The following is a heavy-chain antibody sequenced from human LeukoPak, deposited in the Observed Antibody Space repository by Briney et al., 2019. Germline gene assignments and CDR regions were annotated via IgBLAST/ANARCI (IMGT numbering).Heavy chain of an antibody. D-gene: IGHD3-22*01. CDR2: ISASGAGT. V-gene: IGHV3-23*01. CDR1: GFTFSDYA. Sequence: GGSLRLSCVASGFTFSDYAMNWVRQAPGKGPEWVSGISASGAGTYYADSVKGRFTISRDNFQNTLYLQMNSLKTEDTAVYYCTTGITMIVVVRDYWGQGTLVTVSS. CDR3: TTGITMIVVVRDY. J-gene: IGHJ4*02.